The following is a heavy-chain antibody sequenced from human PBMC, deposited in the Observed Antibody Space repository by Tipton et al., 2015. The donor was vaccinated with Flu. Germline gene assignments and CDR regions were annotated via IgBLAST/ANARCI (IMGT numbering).Heavy chain of an antibody. J-gene: IGHJ5*02. CDR1: GGTFSSYA. CDR2: IIPILGIA. CDR3: ARDRDSSGWPYNWFDP. Sequence: QVQLVQSGAEVKKPGSSVKVSCKASGGTFSSYAISWVRQAPGQGLEWMGGIIPILGIANYAQKFQGRVTITADESTSTAYMELSSLRSEDTAVYYCARDRDSSGWPYNWFDPWGQGTLVTVSS. V-gene: IGHV1-69*01. D-gene: IGHD6-19*01.